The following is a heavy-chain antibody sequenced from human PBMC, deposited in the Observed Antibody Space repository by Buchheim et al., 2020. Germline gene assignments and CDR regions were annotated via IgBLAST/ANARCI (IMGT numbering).Heavy chain of an antibody. CDR1: GFTFSYDW. Sequence: EVRLVESGGGLAQPGGSLRLSCAASGFTFSYDWMSWVRQAPGKGLEWVATIDEDGSGRYHVDSVKGRFTISSDNAKNSLSLQMSSLRVEDTAVYYCVRGDLDFWGQGTL. D-gene: IGHD2-21*02. CDR3: VRGDLDF. J-gene: IGHJ4*02. V-gene: IGHV3-7*01. CDR2: IDEDGSGR.